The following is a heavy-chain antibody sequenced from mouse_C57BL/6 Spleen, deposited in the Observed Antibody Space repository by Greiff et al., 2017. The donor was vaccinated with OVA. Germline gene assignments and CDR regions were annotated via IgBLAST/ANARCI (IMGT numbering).Heavy chain of an antibody. J-gene: IGHJ2*01. CDR2: ISSGGDYI. Sequence: EVQLVESGEGLVKPGGSLKLSCAASGFTFSSYAMSWVRQTPEKRLEWVAYISSGGDYIYYAATVKGRFTISRDNARNTLYLQMSSLKSEDTAMYYCTRVGLGLGHYFDYWGQGTTLTVSS. CDR3: TRVGLGLGHYFDY. V-gene: IGHV5-9-1*02. D-gene: IGHD3-3*01. CDR1: GFTFSSYA.